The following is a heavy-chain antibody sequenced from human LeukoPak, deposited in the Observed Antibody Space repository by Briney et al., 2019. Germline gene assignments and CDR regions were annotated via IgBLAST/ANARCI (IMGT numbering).Heavy chain of an antibody. V-gene: IGHV3-23*01. J-gene: IGHJ4*02. CDR3: AKGDYYDSSGYLYYFDC. D-gene: IGHD3-22*01. Sequence: GGSLRLSCADSGFTFSSYAMSWVRQAPGKGLEWVSAISGSGGSTYYADSVKGRFTLSRDNSKNTLYLQMNSLRAEDTAVYYCAKGDYYDSSGYLYYFDCWGQGTLVTVSS. CDR2: ISGSGGST. CDR1: GFTFSSYA.